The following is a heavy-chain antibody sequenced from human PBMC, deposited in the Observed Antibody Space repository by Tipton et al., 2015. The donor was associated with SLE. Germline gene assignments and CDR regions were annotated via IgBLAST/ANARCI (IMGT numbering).Heavy chain of an antibody. CDR2: IYHGGST. J-gene: IGHJ4*02. CDR3: ARDYGPRGGYW. Sequence: GLVKPSGTLSLTCTVSGDSIISGDWWSWIRQSPGKGLEWIGEIYHGGSTHYNPSLKSRVTMSVDKSKNQFSLKLSSVTAADTAGYYCARDYGPRGGYWWGQGTLVTVSS. V-gene: IGHV4-4*02. D-gene: IGHD3-10*01. CDR1: GDSIISGDW.